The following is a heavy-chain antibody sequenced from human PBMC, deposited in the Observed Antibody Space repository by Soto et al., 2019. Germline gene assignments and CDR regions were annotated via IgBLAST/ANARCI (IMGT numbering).Heavy chain of an antibody. Sequence: SETLSLTCNVSGGSISNYHWSWIRQHPGKGLDLIGYIFYSGGTNYNPSLLSRFTISADTFKNQFSLHLTSVTAADTAFYYCASGLSGYYGPEYFQYWGQGTPVTVSS. D-gene: IGHD3-9*01. CDR3: ASGLSGYYGPEYFQY. J-gene: IGHJ1*01. V-gene: IGHV4-59*06. CDR1: GGSISNYH. CDR2: IFYSGGT.